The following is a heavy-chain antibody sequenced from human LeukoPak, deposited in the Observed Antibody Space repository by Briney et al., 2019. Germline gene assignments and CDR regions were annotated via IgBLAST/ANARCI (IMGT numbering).Heavy chain of an antibody. Sequence: GGSLRLSCAASGFTFSTQAMTWVRQAPGKGLEWVSTINSGGGTYYADSVKGRFTISRDNSKSTLYLQMNSLRVEDTAEYYCARDMVRGVIIWDYWGQGTLVTVSS. J-gene: IGHJ4*02. CDR2: INSGGGT. V-gene: IGHV3-23*01. CDR1: GFTFSTQA. CDR3: ARDMVRGVIIWDY. D-gene: IGHD3-10*01.